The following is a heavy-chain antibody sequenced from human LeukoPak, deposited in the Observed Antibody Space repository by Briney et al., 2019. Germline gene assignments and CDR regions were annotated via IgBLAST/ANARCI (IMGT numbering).Heavy chain of an antibody. Sequence: SETLSPTCTVSGGSISSYYWSWIRQPPGKGLEWIGYIYNSGSTKYNPSLKSRVTISVDTSKNQFSLKLSSVTAADTAVYYCARVGEGSYYNIFDYWGQGTLVTVSS. CDR3: ARVGEGSYYNIFDY. D-gene: IGHD3-10*01. J-gene: IGHJ4*02. CDR1: GGSISSYY. V-gene: IGHV4-59*01. CDR2: IYNSGST.